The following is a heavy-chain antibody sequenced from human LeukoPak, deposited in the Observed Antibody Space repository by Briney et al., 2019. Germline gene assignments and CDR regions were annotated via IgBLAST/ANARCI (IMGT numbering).Heavy chain of an antibody. CDR1: GFTFSSYS. CDR2: ISSSSSTI. D-gene: IGHD5-12*01. V-gene: IGHV3-48*01. CDR3: TTEGGYY. Sequence: GGSLRLSCAASGFTFSSYSMNWVRQAPGKGLEWVSYISSSSSTIYYADSVKGRFTISRGNAKNSLYLQMNSLKTEDTAVYYCTTEGGYYWGQGTLVTVSS. J-gene: IGHJ4*02.